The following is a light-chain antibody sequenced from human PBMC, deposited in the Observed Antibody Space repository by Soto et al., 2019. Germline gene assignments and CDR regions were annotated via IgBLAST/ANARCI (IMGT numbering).Light chain of an antibody. V-gene: IGKV1-39*01. CDR1: QSISSY. J-gene: IGKJ1*01. CDR3: QQSNRYS. Sequence: DIQMTQSPSCLSASVGDRVTITCRASQSISSYLNWYQQKPGKAPKLLIYAASSLQGGVPSRCSGTGSETDFTLTILNLQHDALSSYHYQQSNRYSVGRGTKVDIK. CDR2: AAS.